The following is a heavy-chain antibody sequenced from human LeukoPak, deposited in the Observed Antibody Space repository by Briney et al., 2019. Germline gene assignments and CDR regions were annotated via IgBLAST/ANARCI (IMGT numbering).Heavy chain of an antibody. Sequence: GGSLRLSCAASGFTFSSYAMSWVRQAPGKGLEWVSAISGSGGSTYYADSVKGRFTISRDNPKNTLYLQMNSLRAEDTAVYYCAKDLAVTQGGDYYYYGMDVWGQGTTVTVSS. CDR2: ISGSGGST. D-gene: IGHD4-17*01. CDR3: AKDLAVTQGGDYYYYGMDV. CDR1: GFTFSSYA. J-gene: IGHJ6*02. V-gene: IGHV3-23*01.